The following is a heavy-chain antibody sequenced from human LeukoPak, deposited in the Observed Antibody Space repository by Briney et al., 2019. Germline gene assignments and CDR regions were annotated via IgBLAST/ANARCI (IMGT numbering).Heavy chain of an antibody. V-gene: IGHV4-39*01. CDR1: EGSIRSDSFY. D-gene: IGHD3-10*01. J-gene: IGHJ4*02. Sequence: PSETLSLTCRVSEGSIRSDSFYWGWIRQPPGKGLEWLGNTGSYTGTTYHNPSLESRVTVSVDTSKNLCSLRLTSLTAADTAVYYCVGEEYGTGSYYKSSQWGQGTLVTVSS. CDR2: TGSYTGTT. CDR3: VGEEYGTGSYYKSSQ.